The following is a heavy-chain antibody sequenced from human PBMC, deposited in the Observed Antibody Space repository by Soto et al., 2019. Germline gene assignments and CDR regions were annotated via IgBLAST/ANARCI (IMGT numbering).Heavy chain of an antibody. D-gene: IGHD3-22*01. Sequence: EVQLVESGGGLVQPGRSLRLSCAASGFTFDDYAMHWVRQAPGKGLEWVSGISWNSGSIGYADSVKGRFTISRDNAKNSLYLQMNSLRAEDTALYYCAAVLNYYETYFQHWGQGTLVTVSS. V-gene: IGHV3-9*01. CDR3: AAVLNYYETYFQH. CDR2: ISWNSGSI. CDR1: GFTFDDYA. J-gene: IGHJ1*01.